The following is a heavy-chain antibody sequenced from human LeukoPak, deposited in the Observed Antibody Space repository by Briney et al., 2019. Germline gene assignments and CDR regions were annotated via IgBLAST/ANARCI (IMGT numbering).Heavy chain of an antibody. D-gene: IGHD3-22*01. CDR3: ARGADSSGYYSIFYFDY. CDR1: GGSISSHY. CDR2: IYNSGST. Sequence: SESLSLTCAVSGGSISSHYWNWVRQPPGKGLEWIAYIYNSGSTNDTPSLKRRVSISVDTSKNQFSLKLSYVTTADTAVYYCARGADSSGYYSIFYFDYWGQGTLVTVSS. V-gene: IGHV4-59*11. J-gene: IGHJ4*02.